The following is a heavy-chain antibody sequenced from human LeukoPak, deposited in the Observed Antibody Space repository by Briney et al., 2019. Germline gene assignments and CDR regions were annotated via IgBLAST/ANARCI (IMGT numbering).Heavy chain of an antibody. Sequence: GGSLRLSCAASGFTFSSYSMNWVRQAPGKGLEWVSSISSSSSYIYYADSVKGRFTISRDNAKNSLYLQMNSLRAEDTAVYYCARDMTTPSAYYYDSSGQTESYMDVWGKGTTVTVSS. CDR3: ARDMTTPSAYYYDSSGQTESYMDV. J-gene: IGHJ6*03. D-gene: IGHD3-22*01. V-gene: IGHV3-21*01. CDR2: ISSSSSYI. CDR1: GFTFSSYS.